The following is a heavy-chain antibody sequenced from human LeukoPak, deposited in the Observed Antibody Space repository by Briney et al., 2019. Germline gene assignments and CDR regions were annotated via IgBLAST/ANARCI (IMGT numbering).Heavy chain of an antibody. CDR1: GYTFTSYY. CDR2: INPSGGST. Sequence: GASVKVSCKASGYTFTSYYMHWVRQAPGQGLEWMGIINPSGGSTSYAQKFQGRLTVSWSTSISTAYMELSSLTSEDTAIYYCAREGLDYWGQGTPVTVSS. V-gene: IGHV1-46*01. CDR3: AREGLDY. J-gene: IGHJ4*02.